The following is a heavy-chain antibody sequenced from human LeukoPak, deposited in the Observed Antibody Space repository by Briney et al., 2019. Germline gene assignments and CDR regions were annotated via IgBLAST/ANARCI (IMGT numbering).Heavy chain of an antibody. V-gene: IGHV4-59*01. CDR2: IYYSGST. D-gene: IGHD3-22*01. CDR1: GGSISSYY. Sequence: TSETLSLTCTVSGGSISSYYWSWIRQPPGRGLEWIGYIYYSGSTNYNPSLKSRVTISVDTSKNQFSLKLSSVTAADTAVYYCAKHSSDDAFDIWGQGTMVTVSS. CDR3: AKHSSDDAFDI. J-gene: IGHJ3*02.